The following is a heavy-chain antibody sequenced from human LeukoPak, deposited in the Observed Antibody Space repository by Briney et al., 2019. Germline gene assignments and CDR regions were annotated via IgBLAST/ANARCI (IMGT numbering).Heavy chain of an antibody. J-gene: IGHJ3*02. V-gene: IGHV4-59*08. CDR1: GGSISSYY. Sequence: SETLSLTCTVSGGSISSYYWGWIRQPPGKGLEWIGHIYYRGSTNYNPSLRSRVTISLDTSRNQFSLRLSSVTAADTAVYYCARRKGDITGYYDAFDIWGQGTMVTVSS. CDR2: IYYRGST. CDR3: ARRKGDITGYYDAFDI. D-gene: IGHD3-22*01.